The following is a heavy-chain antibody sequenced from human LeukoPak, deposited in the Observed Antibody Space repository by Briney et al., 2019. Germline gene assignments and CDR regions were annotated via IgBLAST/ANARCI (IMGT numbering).Heavy chain of an antibody. V-gene: IGHV3-53*01. J-gene: IGHJ3*01. CDR3: AKGKVNHDGALDA. CDR1: GFTVSNNY. CDR2: IFSGGST. D-gene: IGHD2-21*01. Sequence: PGGSLRLSCAASGFTVSNNYMSWVRQAPGKGLEWVSVIFSGGSTYYADSVKGRFTISRDNSKKTLYLQMNSLRAEDTAVYYCAKGKVNHDGALDAWGQGTLVTVSS.